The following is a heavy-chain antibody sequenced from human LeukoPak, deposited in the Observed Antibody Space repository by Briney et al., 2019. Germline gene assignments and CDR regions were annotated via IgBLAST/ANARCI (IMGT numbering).Heavy chain of an antibody. D-gene: IGHD6-19*01. CDR2: ISSSSSYI. Sequence: GGSLRLSCAASGFTFSSYSMNWVRQAPGKGLEWVSSISSSSSYIYYADSVKGRFTISRDNAKNSLYLQMNSLRAEDTAVYHCARHAEIAIAGPIDLWGQGTPVTVSS. CDR1: GFTFSSYS. CDR3: ARHAEIAIAGPIDL. J-gene: IGHJ5*02. V-gene: IGHV3-21*01.